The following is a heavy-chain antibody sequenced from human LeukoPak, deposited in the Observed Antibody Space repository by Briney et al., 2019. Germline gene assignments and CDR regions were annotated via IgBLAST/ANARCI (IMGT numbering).Heavy chain of an antibody. D-gene: IGHD2-15*01. CDR1: GASISSGDYY. V-gene: IGHV4-30-4*01. J-gene: IGHJ5*02. CDR3: ARPKGRGCNGGTCYTDWFDP. CDR2: IYYSGNS. Sequence: SETLSLTCTVSGASISSGDYYWSWIRQPPGKGLEWIGYIYYSGNSYYNPSLKSRVTISIDTSKNQFSLKLSSVTAADTAVYYCARPKGRGCNGGTCYTDWFDPWGQGTLATVSS.